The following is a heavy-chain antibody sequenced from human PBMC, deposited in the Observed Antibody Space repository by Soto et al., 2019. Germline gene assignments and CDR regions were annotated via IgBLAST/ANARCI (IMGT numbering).Heavy chain of an antibody. CDR1: GFTFSSYW. CDR3: AREPAAGYYYYYGMDV. Sequence: GGSLRLSCAASGFTFSSYWMSWVRQAPGKGLEWVANIKQDGSEKYYVDSVKGRFTISRDNAKNSLYLQMNSLRAEDTAVYYCAREPAAGYYYYYGMDVWGQGTTGTVS. D-gene: IGHD6-19*01. J-gene: IGHJ6*02. CDR2: IKQDGSEK. V-gene: IGHV3-7*01.